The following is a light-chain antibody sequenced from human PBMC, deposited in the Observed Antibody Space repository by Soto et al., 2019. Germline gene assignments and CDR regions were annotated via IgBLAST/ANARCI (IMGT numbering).Light chain of an antibody. CDR1: QSVSSSY. CDR3: QQYGSSSLT. V-gene: IGKV3-20*01. Sequence: EIGLTQSPCTLSWSAGERATPSWRASQSVSSSYLAWYQQKPGQAPRLLIYGASSRATGIPDRFSGSLYGTDFNLTISRLEPEDFAVYYCQQYGSSSLTFGGGTKVDIK. CDR2: GAS. J-gene: IGKJ4*01.